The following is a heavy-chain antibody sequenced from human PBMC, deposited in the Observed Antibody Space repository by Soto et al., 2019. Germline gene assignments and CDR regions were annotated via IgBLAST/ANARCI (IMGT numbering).Heavy chain of an antibody. J-gene: IGHJ4*02. D-gene: IGHD1-7*01. V-gene: IGHV3-74*01. CDR1: GFTFTNYR. CDR2: INSDGTRI. CDR3: ARAGDWNYVQDF. Sequence: EMQLVESGGGLVQPGGSLRLSCVASGFTFTNYRIHWVRQAPGKGLVWVARINSDGTRINYADSVKGRFTISRDNAKNTVFLQMNSLRDEDSAVYFCARAGDWNYVQDFWGQGTLVTVSS.